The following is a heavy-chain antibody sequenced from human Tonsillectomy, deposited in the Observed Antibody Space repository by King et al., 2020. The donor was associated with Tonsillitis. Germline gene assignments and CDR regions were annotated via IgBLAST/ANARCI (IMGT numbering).Heavy chain of an antibody. CDR3: ARGITVTTRFFPNLPFDY. Sequence: QLVQSGAEVKKPGASVKVSCKASGYTFTSYGISWVRQAPGQGLQWMGWISAYNGNTNYEQKLQGRVTMTTDTSTSTAYMELGSLSSDDTAMYYCARGITVTTRFFPNLPFDYWGQGTLVTVSS. D-gene: IGHD4-17*01. CDR2: ISAYNGNT. CDR1: GYTFTSYG. V-gene: IGHV1-18*04. J-gene: IGHJ4*02.